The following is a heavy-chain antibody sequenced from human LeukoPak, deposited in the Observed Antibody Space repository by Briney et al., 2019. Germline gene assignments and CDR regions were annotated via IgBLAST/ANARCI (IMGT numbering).Heavy chain of an antibody. D-gene: IGHD5-24*01. CDR3: ARDRSNVGYNYNDC. CDR2: INPDTGGT. J-gene: IGHJ4*02. V-gene: IGHV1-2*02. CDR1: GYSFTGYY. Sequence: GASVKVSCKASGYSFTGYYIHWVRQAPGQGLEWMGWINPDTGGTNYAQKFQGRVTMTRDTSISTAYMELSRLTSDDTAVYYCARDRSNVGYNYNDCWGQGTLVTVSS.